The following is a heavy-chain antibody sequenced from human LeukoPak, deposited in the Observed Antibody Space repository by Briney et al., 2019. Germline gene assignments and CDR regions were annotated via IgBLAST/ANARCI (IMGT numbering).Heavy chain of an antibody. CDR1: GFTFSSYA. CDR2: ISSNGGST. CDR3: ARDGDYGDYGDY. Sequence: GGSLRLSCAASGFTFSSYAMHWVRQAPGKGLEYVSAISSNGGSTHYANSVKGRFTISRDNSKNTLYLQMGSLRAEDMAVYYCARDGDYGDYGDYWGQGTLVTVSS. J-gene: IGHJ4*02. V-gene: IGHV3-64*01. D-gene: IGHD4-17*01.